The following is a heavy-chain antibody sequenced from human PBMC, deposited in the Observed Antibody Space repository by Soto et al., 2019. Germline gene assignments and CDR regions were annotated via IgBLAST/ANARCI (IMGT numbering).Heavy chain of an antibody. CDR1: GGSISSGGYY. V-gene: IGHV4-31*03. CDR3: ARVGGINWFDP. Sequence: QVQLQESGPGLVKPSQTLSLTCTVSGGSISSGGYYWSWIRQHPGKGLEWIGYIYYSGSTYYNPSLQSRVTIAVDTSKNQFALKLSSVTAADTAVYYCARVGGINWFDPWGQGTLVTVSS. CDR2: IYYSGST. J-gene: IGHJ5*02. D-gene: IGHD3-16*01.